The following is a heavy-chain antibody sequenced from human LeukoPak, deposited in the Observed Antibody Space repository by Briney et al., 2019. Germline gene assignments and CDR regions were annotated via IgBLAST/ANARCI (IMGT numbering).Heavy chain of an antibody. J-gene: IGHJ4*02. CDR1: GGTFSSYA. CDR3: ASGITIFGVVSYYFDY. D-gene: IGHD3-3*01. CDR2: IIPIFGTA. V-gene: IGHV1-69*05. Sequence: SVKVSCKASGGTFSSYAISWVRQAPGQGLEWMGGIIPIFGTANHAQKFQGRVTITTDESTSTAYMELSSLRSEDTAVYYCASGITIFGVVSYYFDYWGQGTLVTVSS.